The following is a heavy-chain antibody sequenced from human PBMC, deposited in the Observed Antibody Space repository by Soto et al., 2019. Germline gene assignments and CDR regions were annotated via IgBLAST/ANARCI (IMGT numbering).Heavy chain of an antibody. CDR1: GGTFSSYT. Sequence: QVQLVQSGAEVKKPGSSVKVSCKASGGTFSSYTISWVRQAPGQGLEWMERIIPILGIANYAQKFQGRVTITADKSTSTGYMELSSLRSEDTAVYYCARARGNGVDTAIFDYWGQGTLVTVSS. CDR3: ARARGNGVDTAIFDY. J-gene: IGHJ4*02. D-gene: IGHD5-18*01. V-gene: IGHV1-69*02. CDR2: IIPILGIA.